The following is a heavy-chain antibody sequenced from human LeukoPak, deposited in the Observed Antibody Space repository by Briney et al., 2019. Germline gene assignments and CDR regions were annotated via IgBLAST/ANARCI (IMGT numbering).Heavy chain of an antibody. CDR1: GFTFSSYA. V-gene: IGHV3-23*01. J-gene: IGHJ6*02. Sequence: GGSLRLSCAASGFTFSSYAMSWVRQAPGKGLEWVSAISGSGGSTYYADSVKGRFTISRDNAKNSLYLQMNSLRAEDTAVYYCAREMGDYVWGSYPQRYYYGMDVWGQGTTVTVSS. D-gene: IGHD3-16*02. CDR2: ISGSGGST. CDR3: AREMGDYVWGSYPQRYYYGMDV.